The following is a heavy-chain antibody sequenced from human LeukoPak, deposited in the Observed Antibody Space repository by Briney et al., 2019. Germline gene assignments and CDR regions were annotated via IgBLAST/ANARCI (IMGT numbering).Heavy chain of an antibody. V-gene: IGHV1-2*02. CDR3: ARDPLCSGGSCYSSWFDP. CDR2: INPNSGGT. J-gene: IGHJ5*02. CDR1: GYTFTGYY. D-gene: IGHD2-15*01. Sequence: ASVKVSCKASGYTFTGYYMHWVRQAPGQGLERMGWINPNSGGTNYAQKFQGRVTMTRDTSISTAYMELSRLRSDDTAVYYCARDPLCSGGSCYSSWFDPWGQGTLVTVSS.